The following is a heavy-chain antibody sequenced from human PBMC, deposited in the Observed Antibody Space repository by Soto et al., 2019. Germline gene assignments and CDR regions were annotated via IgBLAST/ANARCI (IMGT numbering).Heavy chain of an antibody. V-gene: IGHV3-66*01. D-gene: IGHD3-22*01. CDR2: IYSGGST. CDR1: GFTVSSND. J-gene: IGHJ4*02. CDR3: ARDNYDSSGYYHRGFDY. Sequence: VGSLRLPCGASGFTVSSNDMSWVSQAPGKGLEWVSVIYSGGSTYYADSVKGRFTISRDNSKNTLYLQMNSLRAEDTAVYYCARDNYDSSGYYHRGFDYWGQGTLVTVS.